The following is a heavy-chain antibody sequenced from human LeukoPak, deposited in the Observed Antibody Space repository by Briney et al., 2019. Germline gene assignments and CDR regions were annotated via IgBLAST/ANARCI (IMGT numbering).Heavy chain of an antibody. D-gene: IGHD3-3*01. CDR2: IYYSGST. J-gene: IGHJ4*02. Sequence: SETLSLTRTVSGGSMSSYYWSWIRQPPGKGLEWIGYIYYSGSTNYNPSLKSRVTISVDTSKNQFSLRLSSVTAADTAVYYCASVRRDDFWSGGSYLFDYWGQGTLVTVSS. V-gene: IGHV4-59*01. CDR1: GGSMSSYY. CDR3: ASVRRDDFWSGGSYLFDY.